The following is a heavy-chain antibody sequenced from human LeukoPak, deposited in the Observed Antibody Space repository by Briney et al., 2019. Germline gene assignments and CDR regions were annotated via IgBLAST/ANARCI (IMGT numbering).Heavy chain of an antibody. CDR1: GFTFSSYA. Sequence: PGGSLRLSCAASGFTFSSYAMHWVRQAPGKGLEWVAVISYDGSNKYYADSVKGRFTISRDNSKNTLYLQMNSLRAEDTAVYYCARARLRWELLGDFDYWGQGTLVTVSS. CDR3: ARARLRWELLGDFDY. D-gene: IGHD1-26*01. J-gene: IGHJ4*02. CDR2: ISYDGSNK. V-gene: IGHV3-30-3*01.